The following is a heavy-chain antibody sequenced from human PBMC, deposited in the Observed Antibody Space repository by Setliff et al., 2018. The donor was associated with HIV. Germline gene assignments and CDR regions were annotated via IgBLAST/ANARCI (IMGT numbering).Heavy chain of an antibody. V-gene: IGHV5-10-1*04. D-gene: IGHD6-19*01. CDR2: IDPSDSYT. CDR3: AKHLSPGSGWYSKARGMDV. CDR1: GYTFPTYW. J-gene: IGHJ6*02. Sequence: GESLKISCQGSGYTFPTYWIAWVRQVPGKGLEWMGRIDPSDSYTNYSPSFQGQVTISADKSISTAYLQWSSLKASDTAMYYCAKHLSPGSGWYSKARGMDVWGQGTTVTVSS.